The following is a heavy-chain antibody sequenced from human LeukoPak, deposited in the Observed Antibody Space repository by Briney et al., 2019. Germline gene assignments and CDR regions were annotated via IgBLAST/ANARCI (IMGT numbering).Heavy chain of an antibody. CDR1: GFTFTSYA. J-gene: IGHJ4*02. V-gene: IGHV3-23*01. D-gene: IGHD3-10*01. Sequence: GGSLRLSCAASGFTFTSYAMSWVRQAPGKGLEWVSAVSDGGDRSYHADSVKGRFTISRDNAKNSLYLQMNSLRAEDTAVYYCARDYYGSGSYRYWGQGTLVTVSS. CDR2: VSDGGDRS. CDR3: ARDYYGSGSYRY.